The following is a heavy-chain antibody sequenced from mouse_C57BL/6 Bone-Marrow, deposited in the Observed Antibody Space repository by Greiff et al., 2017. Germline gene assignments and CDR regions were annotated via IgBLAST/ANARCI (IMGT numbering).Heavy chain of an antibody. CDR1: GYAFTNYL. J-gene: IGHJ1*03. V-gene: IGHV1-54*01. Sequence: VKLQESGAELVRPGTSVKVSCKASGYAFTNYLIEWVKQRPGQGLEWIGVINPGSGGTNYNEKFKGKATLTADKSSSTAYMQLSSLTSEDSAVXFCARKGDFDVWGTGTTVTVSS. CDR3: ARKGDFDV. CDR2: INPGSGGT.